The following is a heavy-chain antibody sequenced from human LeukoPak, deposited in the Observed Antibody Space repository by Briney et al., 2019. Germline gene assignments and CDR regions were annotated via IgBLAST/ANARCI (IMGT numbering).Heavy chain of an antibody. J-gene: IGHJ4*02. Sequence: PSETLSLTCAVYGGSFSGYYWSWIRQPPGKGLEWIGEINHSGSTNYNPSPKSRVTISVDTSKNQFSLKLSSVTAADTAVYHCARLVTGYSSGWYVIFDYWGQGTLVTVSS. CDR1: GGSFSGYY. CDR3: ARLVTGYSSGWYVIFDY. CDR2: INHSGST. V-gene: IGHV4-34*01. D-gene: IGHD6-19*01.